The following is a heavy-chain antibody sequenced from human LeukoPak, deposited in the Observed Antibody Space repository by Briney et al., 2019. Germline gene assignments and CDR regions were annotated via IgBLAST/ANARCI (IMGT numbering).Heavy chain of an antibody. Sequence: PGGSLRLSCTASGFTFSSYAMSWVRQAPGKGLEWVSSISSSSSYIYYADSVKGRFTISRDNAKNSLYLQMNSLRAEDTAVYYCATPEGGLYSSSSYFDYWGQGTLVTVSS. CDR3: ATPEGGLYSSSSYFDY. V-gene: IGHV3-21*01. D-gene: IGHD6-13*01. CDR2: ISSSSSYI. J-gene: IGHJ4*02. CDR1: GFTFSSYA.